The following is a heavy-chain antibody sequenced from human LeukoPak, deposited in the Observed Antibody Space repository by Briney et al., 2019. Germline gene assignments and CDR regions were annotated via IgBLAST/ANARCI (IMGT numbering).Heavy chain of an antibody. J-gene: IGHJ4*02. CDR2: ISYDGSNK. CDR3: ADTTVTGD. Sequence: PGGPLRPSCAASGFTFSSYAMHWVRQAPGKGLEWVAVISYDGSNKYYADSVKGRFTISRDNSKNTLYLQMNSLRAEDTAVYYCADTTVTGDWGQGTLVTVSS. V-gene: IGHV3-30-3*01. D-gene: IGHD4-17*01. CDR1: GFTFSSYA.